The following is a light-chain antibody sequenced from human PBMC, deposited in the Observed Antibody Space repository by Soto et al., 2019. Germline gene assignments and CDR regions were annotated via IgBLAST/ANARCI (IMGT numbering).Light chain of an antibody. V-gene: IGLV2-14*01. CDR1: SSDVGAYDY. Sequence: QPASVSGSPGQSIAISCTGTSSDVGAYDYVSWYQQHPGKAPKVMIYDVSNRPSGVSNRFSGSKSDNTASLTISGLQAEDEADYYCSSYTSSSTYVFGTGTKVTVL. CDR3: SSYTSSSTYV. CDR2: DVS. J-gene: IGLJ1*01.